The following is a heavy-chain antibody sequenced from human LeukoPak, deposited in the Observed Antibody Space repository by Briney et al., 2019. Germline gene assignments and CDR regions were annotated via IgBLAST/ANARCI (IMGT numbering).Heavy chain of an antibody. Sequence: AMXXVRQAPXXGLXWGSAISGSGGSTYYADSVKGRFTISRDNSKNTLYLQMNSLRAEDTAVYYCVNAAAGQYYYYGMDVWGQGTTVTVSS. D-gene: IGHD6-13*01. CDR1: A. CDR3: VNAAAGQYYYYGMDV. J-gene: IGHJ6*02. CDR2: ISGSGGST. V-gene: IGHV3-23*01.